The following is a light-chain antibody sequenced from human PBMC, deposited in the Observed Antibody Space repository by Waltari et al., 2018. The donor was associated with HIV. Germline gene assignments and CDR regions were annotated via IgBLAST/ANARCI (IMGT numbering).Light chain of an antibody. Sequence: EIVMTQSPATLSISPGERTTHSGRASQSVSSNLAWYQQKLGQAPRLLIYGASTRATGIPASFIGSGSGTEFTLTISSLQSEDFAVYYCQQYDNWPFTFGQGTKLEIK. CDR1: QSVSSN. V-gene: IGKV3-15*01. J-gene: IGKJ2*01. CDR2: GAS. CDR3: QQYDNWPFT.